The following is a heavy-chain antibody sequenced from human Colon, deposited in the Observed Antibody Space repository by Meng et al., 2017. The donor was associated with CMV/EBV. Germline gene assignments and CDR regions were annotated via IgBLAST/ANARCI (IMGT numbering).Heavy chain of an antibody. D-gene: IGHD3-3*01. J-gene: IGHJ6*02. CDR2: INPNSGGT. CDR3: ARVEIWSGYQPPGNYYYYYGMDV. CDR1: GYTFTGYY. V-gene: IGHV1-2*02. Sequence: ASVKVSCKASGYTFTGYYMHWVRQAPGQGLEWMGWINPNSGGTNYAQKFQGRVTMTRDTSISTAYMELSRLRSDDTAVYYCARVEIWSGYQPPGNYYYYYGMDVWGQGTTVTV.